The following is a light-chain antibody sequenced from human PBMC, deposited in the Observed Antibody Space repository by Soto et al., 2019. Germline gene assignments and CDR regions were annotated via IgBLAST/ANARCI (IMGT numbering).Light chain of an antibody. V-gene: IGLV2-11*01. CDR3: CSYAGSYTLYV. CDR2: DVS. Sequence: QSPLTQPRSVSGSPGQSVTIFCTGTSRDFGGYNYVSWYQHHPGKAPKLMIYDVSKRPSGVSDRFSGSKSGNTASLTISGLEAEDEADYYCCSYAGSYTLYVFGTGTKVTVL. CDR1: SRDFGGYNY. J-gene: IGLJ1*01.